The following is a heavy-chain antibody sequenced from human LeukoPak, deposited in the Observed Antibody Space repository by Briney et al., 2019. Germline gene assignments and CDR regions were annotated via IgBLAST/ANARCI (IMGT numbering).Heavy chain of an antibody. J-gene: IGHJ6*02. CDR2: IYYSGST. Sequence: PSDPLSLTCTVSGGSISSSSYYWGWIRQPPGKGLEWLGSIYYSGSTYYNPSLKSRVTISVDTAKNQFSLKLSSVTAADTAVYYCARIRYYEILTGYYPMGYYYGMDVWGQGTTVTVSS. V-gene: IGHV4-39*01. D-gene: IGHD3-9*01. CDR1: GGSISSSSYY. CDR3: ARIRYYEILTGYYPMGYYYGMDV.